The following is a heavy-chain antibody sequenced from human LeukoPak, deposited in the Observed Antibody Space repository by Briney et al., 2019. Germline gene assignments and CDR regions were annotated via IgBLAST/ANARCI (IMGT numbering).Heavy chain of an antibody. V-gene: IGHV1-46*01. J-gene: IGHJ4*02. Sequence: GASVKVSCKASGYTFTSYYMHWVRQAPGQGLEWMGIINPSGGSTSYAQKFQGRVTMTRDTSTSTVYMELSSLRSEDTAVYYCARARGVLAAYELYYFDYWGQGTLVTVSS. CDR2: INPSGGST. CDR3: ARARGVLAAYELYYFDY. D-gene: IGHD2-2*01. CDR1: GYTFTSYY.